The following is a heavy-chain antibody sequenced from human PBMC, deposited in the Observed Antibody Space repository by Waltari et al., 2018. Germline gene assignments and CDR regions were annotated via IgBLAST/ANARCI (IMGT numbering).Heavy chain of an antibody. J-gene: IGHJ4*02. CDR3: ARDDSYGQFMRFDF. CDR1: GLTFSRNY. V-gene: IGHV3-53*01. D-gene: IGHD5-18*01. Sequence: EVQLVESGGGLIQTGGSMRLSCEACGLTFSRNYMSWVRQAHGKGLGWLSSIISGGNTFYADSVKGRFNISIDNSKNTLYLQMNSLRVDDTAVYYCARDDSYGQFMRFDFWGQGTVVTVSS. CDR2: IISGGNT.